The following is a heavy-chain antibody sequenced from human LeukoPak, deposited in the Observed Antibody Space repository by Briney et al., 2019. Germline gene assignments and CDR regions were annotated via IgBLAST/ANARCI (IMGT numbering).Heavy chain of an antibody. V-gene: IGHV1-69*13. CDR1: GGTFSSYA. CDR2: IIPIFGTA. D-gene: IGHD6-13*01. J-gene: IGHJ4*02. CDR3: ARAARSSSWYSY. Sequence: ASVKVSCKASGGTFSSYAISWVRQAPGQGLEWMGGIIPIFGTANYAQKFQGRVTITADESTSTAYMELSSLRSVDTAVYYCARAARSSSWYSYWGQGTLVTVSS.